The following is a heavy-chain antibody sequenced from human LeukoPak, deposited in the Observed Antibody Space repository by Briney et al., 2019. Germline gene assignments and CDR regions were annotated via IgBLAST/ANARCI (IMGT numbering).Heavy chain of an antibody. Sequence: ASVKVSCKASGYTFTSYYMHWVRQAPGRGLEWMGIINPSGGSTSYAQKFQGRVTMTRDTSTSTVYMELSSLRSEDTAVYYCALGTYYYDSSGYFGFDAFDIWGQGTMVTVSS. D-gene: IGHD3-22*01. J-gene: IGHJ3*02. CDR1: GYTFTSYY. CDR3: ALGTYYYDSSGYFGFDAFDI. CDR2: INPSGGST. V-gene: IGHV1-46*03.